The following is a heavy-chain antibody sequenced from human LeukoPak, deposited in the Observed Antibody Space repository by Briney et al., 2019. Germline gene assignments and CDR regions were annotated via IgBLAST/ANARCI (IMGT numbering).Heavy chain of an antibody. CDR3: ARGVGGVREGFDI. Sequence: SETLSLTCTVSGGSVSSESYHWSWIRQPPGKGLEWIAYIFNSGSSNYNPSLKSRVTISVDTSKNQFSLKLNSVTAADTAQYHCARGVGGVREGFDICGQGTMVTVSS. CDR2: IFNSGSS. CDR1: GGSVSSESYH. D-gene: IGHD3-16*01. V-gene: IGHV4-61*01. J-gene: IGHJ3*02.